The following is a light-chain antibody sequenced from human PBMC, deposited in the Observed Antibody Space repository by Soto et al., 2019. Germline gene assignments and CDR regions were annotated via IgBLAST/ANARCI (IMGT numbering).Light chain of an antibody. CDR3: QQYEILPST. Sequence: DIHMTQSPSSLSASVGDRVTITXRASQNFSAFFNWYQQELGXAPKXXXYYXSNLEIGGPSRLSGSGSGTHFTFTISSLQTEHIGTYYCQQYEILPSTFGRGTRLEIK. V-gene: IGKV1-33*01. J-gene: IGKJ5*01. CDR1: QNFSAF. CDR2: YXS.